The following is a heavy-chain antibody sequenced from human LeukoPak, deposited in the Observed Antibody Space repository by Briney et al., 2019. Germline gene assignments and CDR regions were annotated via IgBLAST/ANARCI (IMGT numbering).Heavy chain of an antibody. V-gene: IGHV4-59*08. CDR3: ARLRYYDFWSGYDYYYGMDV. Sequence: KPSETLSLTCTVSGGSISSYYWSWIRQPPGKGLEWIGYIYYSGSTNYNPSLKSRVTISVDTSKNQFSLKLSSVTAADTAVYYCARLRYYDFWSGYDYYYGMDVWGQGTTVTVSS. D-gene: IGHD3-3*01. CDR2: IYYSGST. CDR1: GGSISSYY. J-gene: IGHJ6*02.